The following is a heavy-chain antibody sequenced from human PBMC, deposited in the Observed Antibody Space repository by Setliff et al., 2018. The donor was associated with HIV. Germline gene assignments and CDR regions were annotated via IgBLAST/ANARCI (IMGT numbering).Heavy chain of an antibody. CDR3: ARVDPYSSGFYGY. CDR2: LNPSGGST. Sequence: ASVMVSCKASGYTFTSYGITWVRQAPGQGLEWMGILNPSGGSTTYALKFQGRVTMTSDTSTSTVYMELSSLRSEDTALYYCARVDPYSSGFYGYWGQGTLVTVSS. J-gene: IGHJ4*02. D-gene: IGHD3-22*01. V-gene: IGHV1-46*01. CDR1: GYTFTSYG.